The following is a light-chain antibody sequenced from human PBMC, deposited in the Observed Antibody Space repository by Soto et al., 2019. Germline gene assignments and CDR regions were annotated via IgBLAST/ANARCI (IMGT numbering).Light chain of an antibody. CDR2: DVS. J-gene: IGLJ1*01. Sequence: QSALTQPASVSGSPGQSITISCTGTSSDVGGYNYVSWYQHHPGKAPKLMIYDVSNRPSGVSNRFSGSKSGNTASLTISGLQAEDEADYYCSSYTSSNTYVFGTGTKVTVL. V-gene: IGLV2-14*03. CDR1: SSDVGGYNY. CDR3: SSYTSSNTYV.